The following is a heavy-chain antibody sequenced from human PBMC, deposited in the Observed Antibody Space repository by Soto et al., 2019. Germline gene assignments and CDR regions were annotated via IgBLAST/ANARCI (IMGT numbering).Heavy chain of an antibody. Sequence: QLHLVQSGAVVKKPGASVTVSCSASGYPVTAYYMHWVRQAPGRGLEWMGGINPATGAAKYTQTFPGGVHRTRGPSTSKVFIELGGLKSVDTAVFYWARGGGVGVAGSAAFDMWGQGTLVTVSS. D-gene: IGHD3-3*01. J-gene: IGHJ3*02. V-gene: IGHV1-2*02. CDR1: GYPVTAYY. CDR2: INPATGAA. CDR3: ARGGGVGVAGSAAFDM.